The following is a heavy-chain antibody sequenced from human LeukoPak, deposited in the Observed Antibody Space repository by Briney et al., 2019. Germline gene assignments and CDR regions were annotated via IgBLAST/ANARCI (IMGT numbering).Heavy chain of an antibody. J-gene: IGHJ6*02. CDR1: GFTFSSYG. CDR2: ISYDGSNK. D-gene: IGHD3-22*01. Sequence: PGRSLRLSCAASGFTFSSYGMHWVRQAPGKGLEWVAVISYDGSNKYYADSVKGRFTISRDNSKNTLYLRMNSLRAEDTAVYYCAKIDMIVVATTPDSYGMDVWGQGTTVTVSS. V-gene: IGHV3-30*18. CDR3: AKIDMIVVATTPDSYGMDV.